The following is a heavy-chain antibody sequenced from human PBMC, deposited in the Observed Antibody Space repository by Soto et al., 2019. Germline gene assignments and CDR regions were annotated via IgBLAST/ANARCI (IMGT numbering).Heavy chain of an antibody. V-gene: IGHV3-30-3*01. Sequence: GGSLRLSCAASGFTFSSYAMHWVRQAPGKGLEWVAVISYDGSNKYYADSVKGRFTISRDNSKNMLYLQMNSLRAEDTAVYYCARDRYSYGYYGMDVWGQGTTVTVSS. D-gene: IGHD5-18*01. CDR2: ISYDGSNK. CDR3: ARDRYSYGYYGMDV. CDR1: GFTFSSYA. J-gene: IGHJ6*02.